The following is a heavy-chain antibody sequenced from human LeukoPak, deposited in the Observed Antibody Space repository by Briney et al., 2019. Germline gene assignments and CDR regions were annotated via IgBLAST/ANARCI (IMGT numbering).Heavy chain of an antibody. D-gene: IGHD6-13*01. J-gene: IGHJ4*02. CDR1: GGSISSYY. CDR3: ARLRRDSSSWTYYFDY. V-gene: IGHV4-59*08. CDR2: IYYSGST. Sequence: SETLSLTCTVSGGSISSYYWSWIRQPPGKGLEWIGYIYYSGSTNYNPSLKSRVTISVDTSKNQFSLKLSSVTAADTAVYYCARLRRDSSSWTYYFDYWGQGTLVTVSP.